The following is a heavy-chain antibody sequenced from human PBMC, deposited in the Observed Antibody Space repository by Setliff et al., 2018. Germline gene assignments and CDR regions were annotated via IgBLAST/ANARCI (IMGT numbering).Heavy chain of an antibody. J-gene: IGHJ3*02. Sequence: PSETLSLTCTVYGASFSNYYWGWVRQPPEERLEWIGEIDHSGRTKYNPSLKGRVTISVDTSKNQFSLKLSSVTAAGTAVYYCARDTRVRDSSSVPSDTFDIWGRGTMVTVSS. CDR2: IDHSGRT. D-gene: IGHD2-15*01. V-gene: IGHV4-34*01. CDR3: ARDTRVRDSSSVPSDTFDI. CDR1: GASFSNYY.